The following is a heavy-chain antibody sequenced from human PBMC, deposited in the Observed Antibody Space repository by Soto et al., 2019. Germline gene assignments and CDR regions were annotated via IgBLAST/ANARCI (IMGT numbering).Heavy chain of an antibody. CDR2: VSSSSTI. V-gene: IGHV3-48*01. Sequence: GSLRLSCAASGFTFSSYSMNWVRQAPGKGLEWVSYVSSSSTIYYADSVKGRFTISRDNAKNSLYLQMNSLRAEDTAVYYCARSWFGEFYLSRYFDYWGQGTLVTVSS. CDR3: ARSWFGEFYLSRYFDY. D-gene: IGHD3-10*01. J-gene: IGHJ4*02. CDR1: GFTFSSYS.